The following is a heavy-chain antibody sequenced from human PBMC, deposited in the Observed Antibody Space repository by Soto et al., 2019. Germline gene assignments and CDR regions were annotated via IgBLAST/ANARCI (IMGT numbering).Heavy chain of an antibody. CDR2: IKPDGSDK. V-gene: IGHV3-7*01. CDR3: ERDIYWRTVPTN. J-gene: IGHJ4*02. CDR1: VFTLFIYG. Sequence: GWSXRLSGSVSVFTLFIYGMNGVGQAPGKGLEWVANIKPDGSDKYYVDSVEGRFTISRENAKKSLYLQMKSLRAEDTAVYYCERDIYWRTVPTNWGQGTLVTVSS. D-gene: IGHD4-17*01.